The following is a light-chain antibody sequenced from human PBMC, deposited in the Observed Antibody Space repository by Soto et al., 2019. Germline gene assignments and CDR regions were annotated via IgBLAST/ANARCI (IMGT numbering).Light chain of an antibody. CDR3: QQYNSYPCT. CDR2: QAS. Sequence: DIQMTQSPSTLSASVGDRVTITCRASQSISSWLAWYQQKPGKAPKLLIYQASSLESGVPSRFSGSGSGKEFTLTISSLQPGDVASYYCQQYNSYPCTFGQGTKVDIK. J-gene: IGKJ1*01. CDR1: QSISSW. V-gene: IGKV1-5*03.